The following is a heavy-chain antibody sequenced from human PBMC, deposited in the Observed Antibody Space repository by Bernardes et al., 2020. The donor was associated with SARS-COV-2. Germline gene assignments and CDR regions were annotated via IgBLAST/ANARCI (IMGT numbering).Heavy chain of an antibody. Sequence: GGSLRLSCSASGFIFNSYAMHWVRQAPGKGLEYVSAITNNGGSTYYADSVKGRFTISRDNSMNTLYLQMSSLRVDDTAIYWCVKSHYYSTGSYDCWGQGTLVTVSS. CDR3: VKSHYYSTGSYDC. V-gene: IGHV3-64D*06. J-gene: IGHJ4*02. CDR2: ITNNGGST. D-gene: IGHD3-10*01. CDR1: GFIFNSYA.